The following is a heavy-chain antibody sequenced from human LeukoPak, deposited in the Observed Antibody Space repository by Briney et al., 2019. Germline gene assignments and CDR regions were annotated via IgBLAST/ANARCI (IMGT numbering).Heavy chain of an antibody. J-gene: IGHJ1*01. CDR3: AKEDIYGAEYFQH. CDR1: CGSFSGYY. CDR2: INHSGST. D-gene: IGHD2-15*01. Sequence: SETLSLTCAVYCGSFSGYYWSWIRQPPGKGLEWIGEINHSGSTNYNPSLKSRVTISVDTSKNQFSLKLSSVTAADTAVYYCAKEDIYGAEYFQHWGQGTLVTVSS. V-gene: IGHV4-34*01.